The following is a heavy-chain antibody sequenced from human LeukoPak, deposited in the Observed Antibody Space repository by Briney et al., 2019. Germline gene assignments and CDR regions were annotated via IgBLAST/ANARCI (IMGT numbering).Heavy chain of an antibody. CDR2: ISGSGGST. CDR1: GFTFSSYA. D-gene: IGHD5-12*01. CDR3: AKDSGAYSGYDYCYFDY. V-gene: IGHV3-23*01. Sequence: PGGSLRLSCAASGFTFSSYAMSWVRQAPGKGLEWVSAISGSGGSTYYADSVKGRFTISRDNSKNTLYLQMNSLRAEDTAVYYCAKDSGAYSGYDYCYFDYWGQGTLVTVSS. J-gene: IGHJ4*02.